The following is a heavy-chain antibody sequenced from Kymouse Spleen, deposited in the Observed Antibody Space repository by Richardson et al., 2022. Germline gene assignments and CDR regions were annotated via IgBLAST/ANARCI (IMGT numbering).Heavy chain of an antibody. CDR2: IRSKANSYAT. D-gene: IGHD1-26*01. CDR1: GFTFSGSA. CDR3: TRQVGATTYY. J-gene: IGHJ4*02. Sequence: EVQLVESGGGLVQPGGSLKLSCAASGFTFSGSAMHWVRQASGKGLEWVGRIRSKANSYATAYAASVKGRFTISRDDSKNTAYLQMNSLKTEDTAVYYCTRQVGATTYYWGQGTLVTVSS. V-gene: IGHV3-73*02.